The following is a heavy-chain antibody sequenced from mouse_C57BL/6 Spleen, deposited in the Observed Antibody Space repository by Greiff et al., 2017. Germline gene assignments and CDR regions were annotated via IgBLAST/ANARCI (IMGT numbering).Heavy chain of an antibody. J-gene: IGHJ4*01. CDR2: ISNGGGST. CDR3: ARPHYFGSSYYAMDY. Sequence: EVKLVESGGGLVQPGGSLKLSCAASGFTFSDYYMYWVRQTPEKRLEWVAYISNGGGSTYYPDTVKGRVTISRDNAKNTLYLQMSRLKSEDTAMYYCARPHYFGSSYYAMDYWGQGTSVTVSS. V-gene: IGHV5-12*01. CDR1: GFTFSDYY. D-gene: IGHD1-1*01.